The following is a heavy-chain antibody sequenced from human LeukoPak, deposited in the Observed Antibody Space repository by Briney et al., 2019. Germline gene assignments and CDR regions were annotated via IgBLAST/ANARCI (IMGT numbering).Heavy chain of an antibody. CDR1: GFTFGDYA. CDR2: IRSKAYGGTT. V-gene: IGHV3-49*04. Sequence: GGSLRLSCTASGFTFGDYAMSWVRQAPGKGLEWVGFIRSKAYGGTTEYAASVKGRFTISRDDSKSIAYLQMNSLKTEDTAVYYCTRLDYDFWSGYYYWGQGTLVTVSS. J-gene: IGHJ4*02. D-gene: IGHD3-3*01. CDR3: TRLDYDFWSGYYY.